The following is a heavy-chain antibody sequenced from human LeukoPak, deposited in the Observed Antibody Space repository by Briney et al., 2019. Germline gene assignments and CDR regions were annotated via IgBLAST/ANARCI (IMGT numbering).Heavy chain of an antibody. CDR1: GGSFSGYY. CDR3: ARLLDNDSSGYPDTFDM. J-gene: IGHJ3*02. V-gene: IGHV4-34*01. D-gene: IGHD3-22*01. CDR2: VNHSGST. Sequence: SETLSLTCAVYGGSFSGYYWSWIRQPPGKGLEWIGEVNHSGSTNYNPSLKSRVTISVDTSKNHFSLKLTSMTAADTAVYYCARLLDNDSSGYPDTFDMWGQGTMVTASS.